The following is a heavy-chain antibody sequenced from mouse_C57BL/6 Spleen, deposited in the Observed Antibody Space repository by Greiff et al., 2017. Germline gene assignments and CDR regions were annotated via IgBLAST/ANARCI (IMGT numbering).Heavy chain of an antibody. D-gene: IGHD4-1*01. CDR2: INPGSGGT. Sequence: VHLVESGAELVRPGTSVKVSCKASGYAFTNYLIEWVKQRPGQGLARIGVINPGSGGTNYNEKFKGKATLTADKSSSTADMQLSSLTSEDSAVYFCAVLGYFDGWGQGTTLTVSS. CDR3: AVLGYFDG. J-gene: IGHJ2*01. V-gene: IGHV1-54*01. CDR1: GYAFTNYL.